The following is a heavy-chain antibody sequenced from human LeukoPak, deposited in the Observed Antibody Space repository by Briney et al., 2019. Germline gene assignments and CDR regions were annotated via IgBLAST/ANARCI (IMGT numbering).Heavy chain of an antibody. J-gene: IGHJ4*02. CDR1: GFSVTSNY. V-gene: IGHV3-53*01. D-gene: IGHD2/OR15-2a*01. CDR2: IYSGGST. CDR3: ARDRAGGNFYVK. Sequence: PGGSLRLSCVASGFSVTSNYMSWVRQAPGKGLEWVSVIYSGGSTYYADSVKGRFTISRDNSKNTLYLQMNSLRTEDTAVFYCARDRAGGNFYVKWGQGTLVTVSS.